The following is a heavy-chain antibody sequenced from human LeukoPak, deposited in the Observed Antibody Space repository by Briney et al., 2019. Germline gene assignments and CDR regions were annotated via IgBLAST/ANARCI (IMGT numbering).Heavy chain of an antibody. Sequence: GGSLRLSCAASGFTFSSYGMHWVRQAPGKGLEWVAFIRYDGSNKYYADSVKGRFTISRDNSKNTLYLQMNSLRAEDTAVYYCARDFKVDGSSGYYAFDIWGQGTMVTVSS. V-gene: IGHV3-30*02. CDR1: GFTFSSYG. CDR3: ARDFKVDGSSGYYAFDI. D-gene: IGHD3-22*01. CDR2: IRYDGSNK. J-gene: IGHJ3*02.